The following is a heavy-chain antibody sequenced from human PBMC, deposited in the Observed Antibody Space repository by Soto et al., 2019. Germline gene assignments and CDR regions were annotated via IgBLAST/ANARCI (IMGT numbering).Heavy chain of an antibody. D-gene: IGHD6-19*01. Sequence: EVQLVESGGGLVRPRGSLRLSCVVSGLTFSTYSMNWVRQTPGKGLEWVSSISRTSSYIYYRDSVKGRFTISRDNAKNSLYLQMNGLRVEDTAVYYCVSDQKREHFETSGPNWFATWGQGTLVTVSS. J-gene: IGHJ5*02. V-gene: IGHV3-21*02. CDR1: GLTFSTYS. CDR2: ISRTSSYI. CDR3: VSDQKREHFETSGPNWFAT.